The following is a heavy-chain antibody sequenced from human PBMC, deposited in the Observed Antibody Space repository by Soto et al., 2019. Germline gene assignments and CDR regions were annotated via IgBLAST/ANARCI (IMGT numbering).Heavy chain of an antibody. J-gene: IGHJ4*02. CDR3: AHIVVAGLGYYFDY. D-gene: IGHD6-19*01. CDR2: IYWDDDK. Sequence: QITLKESGPTLVKPTQTLTLTCTFSGFSLSSTRMAVGWIRQPPGKALEWLALIYWDDDKRYSPFLKSRLTITKDPSKIQVVLTMSNMDHVDTARYYCAHIVVAGLGYYFDYWGQGTLVTVSS. CDR1: GFSLSSTRMA. V-gene: IGHV2-5*02.